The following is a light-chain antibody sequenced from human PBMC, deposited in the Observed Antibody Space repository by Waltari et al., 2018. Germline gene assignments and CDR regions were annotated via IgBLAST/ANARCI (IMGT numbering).Light chain of an antibody. CDR3: QQYYTIPYT. V-gene: IGKV4-1*01. Sequence: DIVMTQSPDSLAVSLGARATINCRSSPTVFDSSNNKNYVAWYQQKAGHPPKLLIYWASTRESGVPDRFSGSESGTEFTLTVSSLQAEDVAIYYCQQYYTIPYTFGQGTKLEI. CDR2: WAS. CDR1: PTVFDSSNNKNY. J-gene: IGKJ2*01.